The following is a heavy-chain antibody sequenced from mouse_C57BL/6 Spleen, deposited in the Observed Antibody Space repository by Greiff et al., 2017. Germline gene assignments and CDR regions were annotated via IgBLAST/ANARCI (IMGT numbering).Heavy chain of an antibody. CDR3: ARGGDGSSPFAY. Sequence: QVHVKPSGAELVKPGASVKISCKASGYAFSSYWMNWVKQRPGKGLEWIGQIYPGDGDTNYNGKFKGKATLTADKSSSTAYMQLSSLTSEDSAVYFCARGGDGSSPFAYWGQGTLVTVSA. V-gene: IGHV1-80*01. J-gene: IGHJ3*01. CDR2: IYPGDGDT. CDR1: GYAFSSYW. D-gene: IGHD1-1*01.